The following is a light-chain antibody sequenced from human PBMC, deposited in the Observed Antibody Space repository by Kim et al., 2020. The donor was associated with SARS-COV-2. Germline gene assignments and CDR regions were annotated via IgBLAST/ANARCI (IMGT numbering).Light chain of an antibody. J-gene: IGLJ2*01. CDR1: KLGDKY. V-gene: IGLV3-1*01. CDR2: QDN. Sequence: SYELTQPPSVSVSPGQTASITCSGDKLGDKYACWYQQKPGQSPVLVIYQDNKRPSGIPERFSGSNSGNTATLTISGTQAMDEADYYCQAWDSSTAEVFGGGTQLNVL. CDR3: QAWDSSTAEV.